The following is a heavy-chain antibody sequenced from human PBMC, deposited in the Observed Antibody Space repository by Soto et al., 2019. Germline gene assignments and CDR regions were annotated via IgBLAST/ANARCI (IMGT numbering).Heavy chain of an antibody. D-gene: IGHD3-22*01. V-gene: IGHV4-30-4*01. J-gene: IGHJ6*02. CDR2: IYYSGTT. CDR1: GGSISSGDYY. Sequence: SETLSLTCTVSGGSISSGDYYWSWIRQPPGKGLEWIGYIYYSGTTYYNPSLKSRVTISVDTSKNQFSLKLSSVTAADTAVYYCARSSSMIVVVPTADGMDVWGQGTTVTVSS. CDR3: ARSSSMIVVVPTADGMDV.